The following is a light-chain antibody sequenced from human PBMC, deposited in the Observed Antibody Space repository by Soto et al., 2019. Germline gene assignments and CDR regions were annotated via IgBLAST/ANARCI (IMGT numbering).Light chain of an antibody. J-gene: IGLJ1*01. Sequence: QSALTQPASVSGSPGQSIAISCTGTSSDVGAYNSVSWYQQYPGKAPQLMIHDVSNRPSGVSDRFSGSKSGNTASLTISWLQAEDEADYYCSSYTSSGSYVFGSGTKVTVL. CDR2: DVS. CDR3: SSYTSSGSYV. V-gene: IGLV2-14*01. CDR1: SSDVGAYNS.